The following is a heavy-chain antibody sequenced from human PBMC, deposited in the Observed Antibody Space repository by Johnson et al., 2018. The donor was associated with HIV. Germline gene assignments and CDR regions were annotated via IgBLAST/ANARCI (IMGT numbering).Heavy chain of an antibody. CDR2: ISYDGSST. V-gene: IGHV3-30*03. D-gene: IGHD3-3*02. J-gene: IGHJ3*02. CDR3: ARVQILADDVFNI. CDR1: GFKFDDNY. Sequence: QVLLVESGGALVKPGGSLRLSCAASGFKFDDNYMAWIRQSPGKGLEWVAVISYDGSSTSYAESVKGRFTISRDNAKNTLYLQMDSLGAEDTAVYYCARVQILADDVFNIWGQGTMVTVSS.